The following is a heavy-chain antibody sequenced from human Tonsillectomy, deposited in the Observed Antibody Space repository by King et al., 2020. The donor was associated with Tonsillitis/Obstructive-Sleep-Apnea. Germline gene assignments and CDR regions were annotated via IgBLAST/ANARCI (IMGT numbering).Heavy chain of an antibody. Sequence: QLVQSGAVVKKPGESLKISCKGSGYTFTNFWIGWVRQMPGKGLEWVGIIYPGDSDTRYSPSFQGQVTISADKSINTAYLQWSSLKASDTAMYYCARPRDLNYYYFMDVWGEGTTVTVSS. CDR1: GYTFTNFW. D-gene: IGHD2-21*01. CDR3: ARPRDLNYYYFMDV. J-gene: IGHJ6*03. CDR2: IYPGDSDT. V-gene: IGHV5-51*01.